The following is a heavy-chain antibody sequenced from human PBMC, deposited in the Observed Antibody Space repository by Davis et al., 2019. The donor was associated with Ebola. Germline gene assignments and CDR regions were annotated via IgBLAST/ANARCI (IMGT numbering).Heavy chain of an antibody. V-gene: IGHV3-11*01. CDR1: GFTFSNAW. CDR2: ISSSGSTI. Sequence: GGSLRLSCAASGFTFSNAWMNWVRQAPGKGLEWVSYISSSGSTIYYADSVKGRFTISRDNAKKSLYLQMNSLRAEDTAVYYCARPDPLLDYGMDVWGQGTTVTVSS. D-gene: IGHD1-14*01. J-gene: IGHJ6*02. CDR3: ARPDPLLDYGMDV.